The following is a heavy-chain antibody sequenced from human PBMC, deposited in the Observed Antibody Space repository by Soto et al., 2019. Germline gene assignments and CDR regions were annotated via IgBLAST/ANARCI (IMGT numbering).Heavy chain of an antibody. J-gene: IGHJ4*02. CDR1: GGTFSSYA. CDR2: IIPIFGTS. V-gene: IGHV1-69*06. D-gene: IGHD1-1*01. Sequence: QVQLVQSGAEVKKPGASVKVSCKASGGTFSSYAISWVRQAHGQGLEWMGGIIPIFGTSNYAQKFQGRVTITADKSPSTAYIELSSLRAEDTAVYCCARKLEVGAFDYWGQGTLVTVS. CDR3: ARKLEVGAFDY.